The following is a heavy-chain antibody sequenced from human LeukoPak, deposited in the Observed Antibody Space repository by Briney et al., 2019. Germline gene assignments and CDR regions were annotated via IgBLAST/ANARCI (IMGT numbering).Heavy chain of an antibody. V-gene: IGHV3-23*01. CDR2: INKSGGGT. J-gene: IGHJ4*02. CDR3: AKVTWSSSGSDY. CDR1: GFTFSSYD. Sequence: GGSLRLSCAASGFTFSSYDMSWVRQAPGKGLEWVSGINKSGGGTYYADSVKGRFTMSRDNFKNTLFLQMNSLRAEDTAVYYCAKVTWSSSGSDYWGQGTLVTVSS. D-gene: IGHD6-19*01.